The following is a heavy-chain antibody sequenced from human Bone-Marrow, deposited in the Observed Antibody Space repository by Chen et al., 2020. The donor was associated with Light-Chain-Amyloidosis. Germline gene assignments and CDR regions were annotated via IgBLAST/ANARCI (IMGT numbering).Heavy chain of an antibody. D-gene: IGHD3-3*01. CDR2: INHSGST. CDR3: ARGRLRFLEWLSPKGFDP. CDR1: GGSLRGYY. Sequence: QVQLQQWGAGLLKTSEPLSLTCAVYGGSLRGYYGSWIRQPPGKGLEWIGEINHSGSTNYNPSLKSRVTISVDTSKNQFSLKLSSVTAADTAVYYCARGRLRFLEWLSPKGFDPWGQGTLVTVSS. J-gene: IGHJ5*02. V-gene: IGHV4-34*01.